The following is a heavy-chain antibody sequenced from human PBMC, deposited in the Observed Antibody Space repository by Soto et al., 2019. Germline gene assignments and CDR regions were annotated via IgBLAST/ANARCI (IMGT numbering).Heavy chain of an antibody. CDR1: GFTFGDYA. D-gene: IGHD2-15*01. Sequence: GGSLRLSCTASGFTFGDYAMSWFRQAPGKGLEWVGFIGSKAYGGTTEYAGSVKGGLTISRDDSKIIAYLPMNSLKTKDTAVYYGTRGCHCSGDTTADVWGKGTTVTVSS. CDR2: IGSKAYGGTT. J-gene: IGHJ6*04. CDR3: TRGCHCSGDTTADV. V-gene: IGHV3-49*03.